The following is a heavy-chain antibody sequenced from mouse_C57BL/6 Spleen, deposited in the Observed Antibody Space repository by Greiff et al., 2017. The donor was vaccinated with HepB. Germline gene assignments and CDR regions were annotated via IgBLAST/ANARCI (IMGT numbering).Heavy chain of an antibody. J-gene: IGHJ4*01. Sequence: VQLQQPGAELVKPGASVKVSCKASRYTFTSYWMHWVKQRPGQGLEWIGRIHPSDSDTNYNQKFKGKATLTVDKSSSTAYMQLSSLTSEDSAVYYCAGDYGDGDYYAMDYWGQGTSVIVS. CDR2: IHPSDSDT. V-gene: IGHV1-74*01. CDR1: RYTFTSYW. CDR3: AGDYGDGDYYAMDY. D-gene: IGHD2-13*01.